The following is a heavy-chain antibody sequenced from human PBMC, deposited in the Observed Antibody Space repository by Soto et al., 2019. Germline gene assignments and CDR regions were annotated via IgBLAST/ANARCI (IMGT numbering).Heavy chain of an antibody. V-gene: IGHV3-23*01. CDR2: LSGGGSTT. Sequence: EVQLLESGGGFVQPGESLRLSCAASGFTFSLSAMSWVRQAPGRGLDWGSCLSGGGSTTDYADSGKGRFTISRDNSKNTVHLQMNSLRAEDTAVYYCAKGPEYDILTGCDYWGQGALVTVSS. CDR1: GFTFSLSA. J-gene: IGHJ4*02. CDR3: AKGPEYDILTGCDY. D-gene: IGHD3-9*01.